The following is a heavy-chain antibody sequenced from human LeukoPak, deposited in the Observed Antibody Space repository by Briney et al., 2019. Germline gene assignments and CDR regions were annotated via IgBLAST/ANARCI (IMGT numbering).Heavy chain of an antibody. J-gene: IGHJ4*02. CDR2: ISSSSSYI. CDR1: GFTFSSYS. V-gene: IGHV3-21*01. Sequence: PGGSLRLSCAASGFTFSSYSMNWVRQAPGKGLEWVSSISSSSSYIYYADSVKGRFTISRDNAKNSLYLQMNSLRAEDTAVYYCARGQPISMITGPYFDYWGQGTLVTCSS. CDR3: ARGQPISMITGPYFDY. D-gene: IGHD3-22*01.